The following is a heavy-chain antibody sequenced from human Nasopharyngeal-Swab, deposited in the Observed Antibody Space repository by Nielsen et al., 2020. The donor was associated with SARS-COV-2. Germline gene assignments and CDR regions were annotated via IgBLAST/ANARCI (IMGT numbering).Heavy chain of an antibody. V-gene: IGHV1-24*01. CDR2: FDPEDGEA. CDR3: ATLLGRAYRNSFDY. Sequence: ASVKVSCKVSGYTLTELSMHWVRQAPGKGLEWMGGFDPEDGEAIYAQKFQGRVTMTEDTSTDTAYMELSSLRSEDTAVYYFATLLGRAYRNSFDYWGQGTLVTVSS. CDR1: GYTLTELS. J-gene: IGHJ4*02. D-gene: IGHD1-1*01.